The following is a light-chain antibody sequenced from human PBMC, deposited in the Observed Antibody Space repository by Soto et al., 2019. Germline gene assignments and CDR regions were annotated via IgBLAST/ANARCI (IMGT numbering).Light chain of an antibody. Sequence: EIVLTQSPGTLSLSPGERATLSCRASQSVSNNYLAWYQQKPGQAPRLLIYGASNRATVIPDRFSGSGSGTDFILIISRLEPEDVAVYYCRQFGSSGTFGQLKKVEIK. CDR3: RQFGSSGT. J-gene: IGKJ1*01. V-gene: IGKV3-20*01. CDR2: GAS. CDR1: QSVSNNY.